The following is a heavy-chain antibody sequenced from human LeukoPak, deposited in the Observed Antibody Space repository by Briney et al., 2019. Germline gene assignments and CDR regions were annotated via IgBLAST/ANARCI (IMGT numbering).Heavy chain of an antibody. CDR2: YDPADGEP. D-gene: IGHD1-14*01. Sequence: ASVKVSCKVSGYSLTDSSMHWVRQAPGKGLEWVGGYDPADGEPMYGQNFQGRVTLTDDRSTDTAYMELSSLRFEDTAVYYCATGLLITEVYYLVYWGQGTLVTVSS. CDR1: GYSLTDSS. CDR3: ATGLLITEVYYLVY. J-gene: IGHJ4*02. V-gene: IGHV1-24*01.